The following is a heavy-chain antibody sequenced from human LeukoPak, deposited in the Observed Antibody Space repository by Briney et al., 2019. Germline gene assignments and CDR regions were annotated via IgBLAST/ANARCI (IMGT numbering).Heavy chain of an antibody. V-gene: IGHV3-21*01. Sequence: PGGSLRLSCAASGFTFSSYSMNWVRQAPGKGLEWVSSISSSSSYIYYADSVKGRFTISRDNAKNSLYLQMNSLRAEDTAVYYCARDLKEVYYDSRSVEHYWGQGTLVTVSS. J-gene: IGHJ4*02. CDR1: GFTFSSYS. D-gene: IGHD3-22*01. CDR2: ISSSSSYI. CDR3: ARDLKEVYYDSRSVEHY.